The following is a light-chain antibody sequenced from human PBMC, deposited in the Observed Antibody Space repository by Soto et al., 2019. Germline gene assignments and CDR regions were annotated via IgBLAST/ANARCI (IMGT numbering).Light chain of an antibody. CDR3: QQHGSSHT. CDR1: QSLTTRY. Sequence: EIVLTQSPGTLSLFPGERATLSCRASQSLTTRYLAWYQQKPGQAPRLLIYGATSKATGIPARFSGSESGTDFTLTISRLEAEDFSGYSCQQHGSSHTFGHGTRLEMK. CDR2: GAT. V-gene: IGKV3-20*01. J-gene: IGKJ5*01.